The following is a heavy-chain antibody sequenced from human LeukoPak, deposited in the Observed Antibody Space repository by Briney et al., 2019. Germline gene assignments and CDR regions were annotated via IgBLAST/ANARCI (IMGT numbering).Heavy chain of an antibody. V-gene: IGHV1-69*13. CDR3: ARGEQQLVGPYYCDY. Sequence: SVKVSCKASGGTFSSYAISWVRQAPGQGLEWMGGIIPIFGTANYAQKFQGRVTITADESTSTAYMELSSLRSEDTAVYYCARGEQQLVGPYYCDYWGQGTLVTVSS. D-gene: IGHD6-13*01. CDR2: IIPIFGTA. CDR1: GGTFSSYA. J-gene: IGHJ4*02.